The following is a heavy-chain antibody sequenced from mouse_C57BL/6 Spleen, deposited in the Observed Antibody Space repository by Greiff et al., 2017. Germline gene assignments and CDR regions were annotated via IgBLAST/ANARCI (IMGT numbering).Heavy chain of an antibody. CDR2: INPNNGGT. J-gene: IGHJ1*03. CDR3: ARGDGYYVYWYFDG. D-gene: IGHD2-3*01. V-gene: IGHV1-18*01. Sequence: EVQLQQSGPELVKPGASVKIPCKASGYTFTDYNMDWVKQSHGKSLEWIGDINPNNGGTIYNQKFKGKATLTVDNSSSTAYMELRSLTSEDTAVYYCARGDGYYVYWYFDGWGTGTTVTVDS. CDR1: GYTFTDYN.